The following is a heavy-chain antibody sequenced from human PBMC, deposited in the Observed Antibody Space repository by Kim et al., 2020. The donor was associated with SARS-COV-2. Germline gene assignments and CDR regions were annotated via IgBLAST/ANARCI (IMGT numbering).Heavy chain of an antibody. CDR1: GYTFTSYA. CDR3: ARADSVLRYFDWLLSPFDY. Sequence: ASVKVSCKASGYTFTSYAMHWVRQAPGQRLEWMGWINAGNGNTKYSQKFQGRVTITRDTSASTAYMELSSLRSEDTAVYYCARADSVLRYFDWLLSPFDYWGQRTLVTVSS. CDR2: INAGNGNT. V-gene: IGHV1-3*01. J-gene: IGHJ4*01. D-gene: IGHD3-9*01.